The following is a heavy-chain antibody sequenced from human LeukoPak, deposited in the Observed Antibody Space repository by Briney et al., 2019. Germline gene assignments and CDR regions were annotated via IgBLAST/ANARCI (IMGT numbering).Heavy chain of an antibody. CDR1: GFTFSSYN. V-gene: IGHV3-48*04. CDR3: ARVSQGYYFDY. J-gene: IGHJ4*02. Sequence: GGSLRLSCAASGFTFSSYNMNWVRQAPGKGLEWLSYISSSSSTIYYADSLKGRFTISRDNAKNSLYLQMNSLRAEDTAVYYCARVSQGYYFDYWGQGTLVTVSS. CDR2: ISSSSSTI.